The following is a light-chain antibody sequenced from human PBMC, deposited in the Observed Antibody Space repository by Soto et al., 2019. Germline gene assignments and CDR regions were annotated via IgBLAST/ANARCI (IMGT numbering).Light chain of an antibody. CDR2: DAS. J-gene: IGKJ1*01. CDR1: QSIDTW. Sequence: IKMTELPSTLSASVGDRVTITCRASQSIDTWLSWYQQKPGKATNLLIYDASTLESGVPSRFSGGGSGTEFTLTISSLQPDDFATYYCQRYNNIARTFGQGTKVDI. CDR3: QRYNNIART. V-gene: IGKV1-5*01.